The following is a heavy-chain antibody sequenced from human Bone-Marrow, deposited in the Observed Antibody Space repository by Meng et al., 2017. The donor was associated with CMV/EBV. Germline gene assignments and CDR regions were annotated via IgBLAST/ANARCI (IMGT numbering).Heavy chain of an antibody. D-gene: IGHD3-3*01. CDR3: ARDRGYDFWSGYSSYYYYYYGMDV. Sequence: GESLKISCAASGFTVSSYYMSWVRQAPGKGLEWVSVIYSGGSTYYADSVKGRFTISRDNSKNTLYLQMNSLRAEDTAVYYCARDRGYDFWSGYSSYYYYYYGMDVWGQGTTVTVSS. CDR2: IYSGGST. CDR1: GFTVSSYY. V-gene: IGHV3-53*01. J-gene: IGHJ6*02.